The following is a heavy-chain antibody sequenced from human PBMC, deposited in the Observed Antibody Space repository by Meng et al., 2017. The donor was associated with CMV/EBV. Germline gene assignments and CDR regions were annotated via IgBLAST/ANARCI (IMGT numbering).Heavy chain of an antibody. CDR1: GFTFDDYA. V-gene: IGHV3-43D*03. D-gene: IGHD5-18*01. J-gene: IGHJ4*02. Sequence: GESLKISCAASGFTFDDYAMHWVRQAPGKGLEWVSLISWDGGSTYYADSVKGRFTISRDNSKNSLYLQMNSLRAEDTALYYCTTVGIQLWLPQVDYWGQGTLVTVSS. CDR3: TTVGIQLWLPQVDY. CDR2: ISWDGGST.